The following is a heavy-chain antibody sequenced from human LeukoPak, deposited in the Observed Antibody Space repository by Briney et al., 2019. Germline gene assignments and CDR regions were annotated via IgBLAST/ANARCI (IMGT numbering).Heavy chain of an antibody. J-gene: IGHJ4*02. D-gene: IGHD6-19*01. V-gene: IGHV3-30*18. CDR1: GFTFSSYG. Sequence: PGRSLRLSCAASGFTFSSYGMHWVRQAPGKGLEWVAVISYDGSNKYYADPVKGRFTISRDNSKNTLYLQMNSLRAEDTAVYYCAKDSTGGWSDYWGQGTLVTVSS. CDR3: AKDSTGGWSDY. CDR2: ISYDGSNK.